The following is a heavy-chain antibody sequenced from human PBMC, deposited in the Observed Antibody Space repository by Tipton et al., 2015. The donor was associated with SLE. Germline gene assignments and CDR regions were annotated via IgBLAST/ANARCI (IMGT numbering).Heavy chain of an antibody. D-gene: IGHD6-13*01. CDR2: ISYDGSNK. J-gene: IGHJ4*02. CDR3: ARDPSREYSSSWYDY. CDR1: GFTFSSYA. V-gene: IGHV3-30-3*01. Sequence: SLRLSCSASGFTFSSYAMHWVRQAPGKGLEWVAVISYDGSNKYYADSVKGRFTISRDNSKNTLYLQMNSLRAEDTAVYYCARDPSREYSSSWYDYWGQGALVAVSS.